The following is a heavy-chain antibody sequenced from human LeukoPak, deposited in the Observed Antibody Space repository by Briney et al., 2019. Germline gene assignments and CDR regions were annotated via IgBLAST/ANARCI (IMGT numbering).Heavy chain of an antibody. CDR3: AREVSVLRFLEWQPVYGMDV. Sequence: TGGSLRLSCAASGFTFSSYEMNWVRQAPGKGLEWVSSISSSSSYIYYADSVKGRFTISRDNAKNSLYLQMNSLRAEDTAVYYCAREVSVLRFLEWQPVYGMDVWGQGTTVTVSS. CDR2: ISSSSSYI. V-gene: IGHV3-21*01. CDR1: GFTFSSYE. D-gene: IGHD3-3*01. J-gene: IGHJ6*02.